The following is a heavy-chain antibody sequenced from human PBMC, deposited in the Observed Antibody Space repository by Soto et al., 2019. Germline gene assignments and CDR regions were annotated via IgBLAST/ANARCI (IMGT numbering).Heavy chain of an antibody. CDR2: INPNSGGT. Sequence: ASVKVSCKASGYTFTGYYMHWVRQAPGQGLEWMGWINPNSGGTNYAQKFQGRVTMTGDTSISTAYMELSRLRSDDTAVYYCARDGGRDGYGFHTNYYYYYYGMDVWGQGTTVTVSS. CDR3: ARDGGRDGYGFHTNYYYYYYGMDV. J-gene: IGHJ6*02. CDR1: GYTFTGYY. D-gene: IGHD5-12*01. V-gene: IGHV1-2*02.